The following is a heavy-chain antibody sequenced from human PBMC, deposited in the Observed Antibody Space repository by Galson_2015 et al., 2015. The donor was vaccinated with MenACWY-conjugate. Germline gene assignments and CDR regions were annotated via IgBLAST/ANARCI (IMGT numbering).Heavy chain of an antibody. CDR2: IYSGGST. Sequence: SLRLSCAASGFTVSSNYMSWVRQAPGKGLKWVSVIYSGGSTYYADSVKGRFTISRDNSKNTLYLQMNSLRAEDTAVYYCARGTGQNWGPMGYWGQGTLVTVSS. D-gene: IGHD7-27*01. V-gene: IGHV3-66*01. CDR1: GFTVSSNY. CDR3: ARGTGQNWGPMGY. J-gene: IGHJ4*02.